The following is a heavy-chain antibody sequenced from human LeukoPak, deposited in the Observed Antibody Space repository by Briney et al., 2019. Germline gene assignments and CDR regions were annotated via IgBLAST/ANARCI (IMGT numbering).Heavy chain of an antibody. J-gene: IGHJ6*02. CDR3: ARDGHGDGFLTGYSYFGMDV. CDR1: GFSLSSYS. V-gene: IGHV3-21*01. D-gene: IGHD3-9*01. Sequence: GGSLRLSCAASGFSLSSYSMNWVRQAPGKGLEWVSSITISSNFISYEDSVKGRFTISRDNAKSSLFLQMNSLRAEDTAVYFCARDGHGDGFLTGYSYFGMDVWGQGTTVTVSS. CDR2: ITISSNFI.